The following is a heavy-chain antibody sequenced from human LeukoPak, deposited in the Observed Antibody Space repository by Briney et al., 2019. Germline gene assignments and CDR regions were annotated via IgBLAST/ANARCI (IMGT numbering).Heavy chain of an antibody. CDR1: GFTFSTYG. Sequence: GGSLRLSCAASGFTFSTYGMHWVRQAPGKGLEWVAFIRFDGTNKYYADSVRGRFAISRDSSKNTLYLQMNSLRAEDTAVYYCAKDRGDAFDIWGQGTMVTVSS. CDR3: AKDRGDAFDI. J-gene: IGHJ3*02. V-gene: IGHV3-30*02. CDR2: IRFDGTNK.